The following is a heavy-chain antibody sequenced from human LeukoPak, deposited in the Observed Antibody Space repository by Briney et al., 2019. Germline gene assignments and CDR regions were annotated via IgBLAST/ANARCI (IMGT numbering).Heavy chain of an antibody. D-gene: IGHD5-24*01. CDR1: GFIFSSNW. V-gene: IGHV3-7*03. CDR2: IKEDGTET. CDR3: AQEGRSLQTY. J-gene: IGHJ4*02. Sequence: PGGSLRLSCAASGFIFSSNWMSWVRLAPGKGLEWVANIKEDGTETYYVDSVKGRFTIPRDNAKNSLYLQMNSLRVEDTAVYYCAQEGRSLQTYWGQGTLVTVSS.